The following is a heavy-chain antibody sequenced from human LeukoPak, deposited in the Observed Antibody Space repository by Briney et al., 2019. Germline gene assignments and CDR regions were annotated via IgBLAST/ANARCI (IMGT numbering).Heavy chain of an antibody. Sequence: ASVKVSCKASGYTFTSYGISWVRQAPGQGLEWMGWISAYNGNTNYAQKLQGRVTMTTDTSTSTAYMELRSLRSDDTAVYYCVRENYYDSMRLFDYWGQGTLVTVSS. CDR2: ISAYNGNT. D-gene: IGHD3-22*01. CDR3: VRENYYDSMRLFDY. J-gene: IGHJ4*02. CDR1: GYTFTSYG. V-gene: IGHV1-18*01.